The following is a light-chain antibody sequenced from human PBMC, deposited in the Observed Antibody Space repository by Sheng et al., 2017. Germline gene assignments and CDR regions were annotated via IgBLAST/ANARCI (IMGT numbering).Light chain of an antibody. V-gene: IGKV1-13*02. CDR1: QGISSA. Sequence: IQMTQSPSTLSASIGDRVTITCRASQGISSALAWYQQKSGKAPKVLIFNASSLVSGVPSRFSGSGSGTEFTLTISSLQPEDFATYHCQQSTTYLTFGGGTKVEIK. CDR3: QQSTTYLT. CDR2: NAS. J-gene: IGKJ4*01.